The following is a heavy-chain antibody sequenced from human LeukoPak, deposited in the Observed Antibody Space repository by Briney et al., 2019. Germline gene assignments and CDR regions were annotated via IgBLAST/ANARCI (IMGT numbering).Heavy chain of an antibody. CDR2: IIPILGIA. J-gene: IGHJ4*02. CDR3: ALPRKINYYDSSELDY. Sequence: SVKVSRKASGGTFSSYANSWVRQAPGQGLEWMGRIIPILGIANYAQKFQGRVTITADKSTSTAYMELSSLRSEDTAVYYCALPRKINYYDSSELDYWGQGTLVTVSS. V-gene: IGHV1-69*04. D-gene: IGHD3-22*01. CDR1: GGTFSSYA.